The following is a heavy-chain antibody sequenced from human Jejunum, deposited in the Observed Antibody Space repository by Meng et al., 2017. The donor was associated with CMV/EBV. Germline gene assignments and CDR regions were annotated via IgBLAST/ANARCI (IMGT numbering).Heavy chain of an antibody. CDR3: ARHNLLTGWDV. Sequence: CAASGLPFSIYSLHWVRQAPGKGLEWVAYIGSSSNTIYYADSVKGRFTVSRDDAKRSLHLLMNNLRDEDTAVYYCARHNLLTGWDVWGQGTLVTVSS. D-gene: IGHD3-9*01. CDR2: IGSSSNTI. V-gene: IGHV3-48*02. CDR1: GLPFSIYS. J-gene: IGHJ4*02.